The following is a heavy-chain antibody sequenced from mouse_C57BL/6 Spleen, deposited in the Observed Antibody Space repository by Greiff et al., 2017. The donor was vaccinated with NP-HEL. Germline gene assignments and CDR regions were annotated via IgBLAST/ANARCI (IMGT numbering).Heavy chain of an antibody. Sequence: EVQLQESGPGLVKPSQSLSLTCSVTGYSITSGYYWNWIRQFPGNKLEWMGYISYDGSNNYNPSLKNRISITRDTSKNQFFLKLNSVTTEDTATYYCAREGYSNYVYFDVWGTGTTVTVSS. J-gene: IGHJ1*03. CDR3: AREGYSNYVYFDV. CDR1: GYSITSGYY. V-gene: IGHV3-6*01. D-gene: IGHD2-5*01. CDR2: ISYDGSN.